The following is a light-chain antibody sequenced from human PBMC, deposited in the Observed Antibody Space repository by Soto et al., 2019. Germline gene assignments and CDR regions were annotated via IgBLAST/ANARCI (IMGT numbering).Light chain of an antibody. V-gene: IGLV2-14*01. CDR1: SSDVGDYNY. J-gene: IGLJ2*01. Sequence: QSALTQPASVSGSPGQSITISCTGTSSDVGDYNYVSWYQLHPGKAPKLMIYEVANRPSGVSNRFSGSKSGNTASLTISGLQAEDEADYYCSSYASSSTLVFGGGTKLTVL. CDR3: SSYASSSTLV. CDR2: EVA.